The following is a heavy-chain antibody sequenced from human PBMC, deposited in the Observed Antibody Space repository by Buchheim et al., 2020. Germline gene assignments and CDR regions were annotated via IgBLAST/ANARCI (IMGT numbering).Heavy chain of an antibody. CDR1: GFTFSNAW. J-gene: IGHJ6*02. CDR3: TTKLRGYSGYDYYYYYGMDV. CDR2: IKSKTDGGTT. V-gene: IGHV3-15*01. Sequence: EVQLVESGGGLVKPGGSLRLSCAASGFTFSNAWMSWVRQAPGKGLEWFGRIKSKTDGGTTDYAAPVKGRFTISRDDSKNTLDLQMNSLKTEDTAVYYCTTKLRGYSGYDYYYYYGMDVWGQGTT. D-gene: IGHD5-12*01.